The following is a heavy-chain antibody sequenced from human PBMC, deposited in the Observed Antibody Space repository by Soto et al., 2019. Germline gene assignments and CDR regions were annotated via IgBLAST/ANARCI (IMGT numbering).Heavy chain of an antibody. CDR1: GFTFSSYA. CDR3: AKDLSGIRPTGWFDP. D-gene: IGHD1-26*01. Sequence: EVQLLESGGGLVQTGGSLRLSCTASGFTFSSYAMSWVRQAPGKGLEWVSAISGSGGSTYNADSVKGRFTISRDNSKNTLYLQMNSLRAEDTAVYDCAKDLSGIRPTGWFDPWGQGTLVTVSP. CDR2: ISGSGGST. V-gene: IGHV3-23*01. J-gene: IGHJ5*02.